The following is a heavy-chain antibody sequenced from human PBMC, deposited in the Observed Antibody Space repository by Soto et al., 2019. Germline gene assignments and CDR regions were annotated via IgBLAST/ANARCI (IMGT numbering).Heavy chain of an antibody. J-gene: IGHJ4*02. CDR3: VKDRRRATAADFYCDS. D-gene: IGHD2-21*02. Sequence: PGGSLRFSCAASGFIFSAYSMNWVRQAPGKGLEWVSYISSRTNTIYYADSVQGRFTISRDDAKNSLSLQMSSLRAEDTAVYYCVKDRRRATAADFYCDSWGQGTLVTVSS. V-gene: IGHV3-48*01. CDR2: ISSRTNTI. CDR1: GFIFSAYS.